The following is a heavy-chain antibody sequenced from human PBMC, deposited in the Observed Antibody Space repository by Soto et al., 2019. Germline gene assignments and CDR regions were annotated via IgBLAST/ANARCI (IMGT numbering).Heavy chain of an antibody. J-gene: IGHJ4*02. Sequence: QVQLVESGGGVVQPGRSLRLSCAASGFTFSSYAMHWVRQAPGKGLEWVAVISYDGSNKYYADSVKGRFTISRDNSKNTLYLQMNSLRAEDTAVYYCARGRTELDYWGQGTLVTVSP. D-gene: IGHD2-21*02. V-gene: IGHV3-30-3*01. CDR2: ISYDGSNK. CDR3: ARGRTELDY. CDR1: GFTFSSYA.